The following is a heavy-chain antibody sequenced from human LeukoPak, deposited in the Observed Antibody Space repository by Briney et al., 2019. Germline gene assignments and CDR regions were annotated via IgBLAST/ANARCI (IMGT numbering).Heavy chain of an antibody. CDR3: ARAVLVVPAANAFDI. D-gene: IGHD2-2*01. CDR2: IYYSGST. Sequence: DPSQTLSLTCTVSGGSISSGGYYWSWIRQHPGKGLEWIGYIYYSGSTYYNPFLKSRVTISVDTSKNQFSLKLSSVTAADTAVYYCARAVLVVPAANAFDIWGQGTMVTVSS. V-gene: IGHV4-31*03. CDR1: GGSISSGGYY. J-gene: IGHJ3*02.